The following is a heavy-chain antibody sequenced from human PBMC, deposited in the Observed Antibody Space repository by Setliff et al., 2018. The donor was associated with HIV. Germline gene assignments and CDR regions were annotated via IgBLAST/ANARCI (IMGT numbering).Heavy chain of an antibody. J-gene: IGHJ6*04. CDR3: ASAIVGLGYNFFSVDV. CDR2: MHTSGNT. CDR1: GDSISGYY. D-gene: IGHD1-26*01. V-gene: IGHV4-4*07. Sequence: SETLSLTCTSSGDSISGYYWSWIRQPAGKGLEWIGRMHTSGNTNYNPSLKSRVTMSVDTSKNQFSLRLSSVTAADTAVYYCASAIVGLGYNFFSVDVWGKGTTVTVSS.